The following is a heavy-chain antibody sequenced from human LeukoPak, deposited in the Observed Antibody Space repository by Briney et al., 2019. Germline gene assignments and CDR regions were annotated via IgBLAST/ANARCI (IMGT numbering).Heavy chain of an antibody. J-gene: IGHJ5*02. CDR2: INHSGST. CDR3: ARGDDSSSWSWFDP. V-gene: IGHV4-34*01. D-gene: IGHD6-13*01. CDR1: GGSFSGYY. Sequence: PSETLSLTCAVYGGSFSGYYWSWIRQPPGKGLEWIGEINHSGSTNYNPSLKSRVTISVDTSKNQFSLKLSSVTAADTAVYYRARGDDSSSWSWFDPWGQGTLVTVSS.